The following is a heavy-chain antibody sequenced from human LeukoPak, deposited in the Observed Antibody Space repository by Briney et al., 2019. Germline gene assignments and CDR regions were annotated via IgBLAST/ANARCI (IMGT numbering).Heavy chain of an antibody. Sequence: ASVKVSCKASGYTFTGYYMHWVRQAPGQGLEWMGWINPNSGGTNYAQKFQGWVTMTRDTSISTAYMELSRLRSDDTAVYYCARDPERITMVRGDPAHGAFDIWGQGTMVTVSS. CDR3: ARDPERITMVRGDPAHGAFDI. D-gene: IGHD3-10*01. J-gene: IGHJ3*02. CDR1: GYTFTGYY. CDR2: INPNSGGT. V-gene: IGHV1-2*04.